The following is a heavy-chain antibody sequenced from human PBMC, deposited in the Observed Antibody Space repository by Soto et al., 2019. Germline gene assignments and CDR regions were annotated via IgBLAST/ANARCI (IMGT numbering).Heavy chain of an antibody. D-gene: IGHD3-3*01. V-gene: IGHV1-69*06. Sequence: QMQLVQSGAEVKKPGSSVTVSCKASGGTLSSFINYPINWVRQAPGQGLEWMGGIVPNVGTVNYAQKFQGRVTMTADKSTGTAYMELSSLRSEDTALYYCARRDTSGFLRYFDNCGQGTLVTVSS. CDR1: GGTLSSFINYP. CDR2: IVPNVGTV. J-gene: IGHJ4*02. CDR3: ARRDTSGFLRYFDN.